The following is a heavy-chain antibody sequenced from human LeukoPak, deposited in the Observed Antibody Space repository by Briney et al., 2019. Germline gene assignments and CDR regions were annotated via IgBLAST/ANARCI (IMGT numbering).Heavy chain of an antibody. CDR1: GGSFSGYY. J-gene: IGHJ4*02. Sequence: SETLSLTCAVYGGSFSGYYWSWIRQPPGKGLEWIGEINHSGSTNYNPSLKSRVTISVDTSKNQFSLKLSSVTAADTAVYYCARGFVSEQLVPSGFYFDYWGQGTLVTVSS. CDR3: ARGFVSEQLVPSGFYFDY. V-gene: IGHV4-34*01. D-gene: IGHD6-6*01. CDR2: INHSGST.